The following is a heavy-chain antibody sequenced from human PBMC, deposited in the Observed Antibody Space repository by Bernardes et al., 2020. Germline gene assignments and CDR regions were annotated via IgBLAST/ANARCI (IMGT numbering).Heavy chain of an antibody. CDR2: INPDGRVK. J-gene: IGHJ4*02. V-gene: IGHV3-7*01. Sequence: SLRLSCAASGFTFNNYWMTWVRQAPGQGLEWVANINPDGRVKFYVDSVKGRFTVSRDNGKNSLYLQMSSLRVEDTAVYYCARDVTASDSWAQGTLVTVSS. CDR1: GFTFNNYW. D-gene: IGHD5-18*01. CDR3: ARDVTASDS.